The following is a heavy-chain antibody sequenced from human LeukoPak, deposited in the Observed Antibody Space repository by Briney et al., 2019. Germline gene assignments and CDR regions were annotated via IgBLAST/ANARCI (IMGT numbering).Heavy chain of an antibody. V-gene: IGHV3-74*01. Sequence: GGSLRLSCAASGFTLSSYWMHWVRQASGKGLVWVSRVNSDGSSTTYADSVKGRFTISRDNAKNTLYLQMNSLRAEDTAVYYCSRGATQYSSGWYGLDYWGQGTLVTVSS. CDR2: VNSDGSST. CDR1: GFTLSSYW. J-gene: IGHJ4*02. D-gene: IGHD6-19*01. CDR3: SRGATQYSSGWYGLDY.